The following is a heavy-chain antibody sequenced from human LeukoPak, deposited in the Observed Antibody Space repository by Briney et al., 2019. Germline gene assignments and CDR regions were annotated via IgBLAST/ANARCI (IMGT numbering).Heavy chain of an antibody. D-gene: IGHD2-15*01. V-gene: IGHV1-2*02. CDR3: ARPLYCSGGTCHSDYYYGIDV. CDR1: GYTFIVYH. J-gene: IGHJ6*02. Sequence: GASVKVSCKASGYTFIVYHMHWVRQAPGEGLEWMGRINTNSGGTNYAQKFQGRVTMTRDTSISTVYMELRGLRTGDTAIYFCARPLYCSGGTCHSDYYYGIDVWGQGTTVTVSS. CDR2: INTNSGGT.